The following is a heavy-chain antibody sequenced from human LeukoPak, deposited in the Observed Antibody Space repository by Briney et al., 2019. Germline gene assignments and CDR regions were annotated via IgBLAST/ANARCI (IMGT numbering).Heavy chain of an antibody. CDR2: TYYRSKWYH. CDR3: AILRTASSFDF. V-gene: IGHV6-1*01. J-gene: IGHJ4*02. D-gene: IGHD1-1*01. Sequence: SQTLSLTCAISGDSVSSKSAAWNWFRQSPSRGLEWLGRTYYRSKWYHEYAVSVKSRITINPDTSKNQFSLQLNSVTPEDTAIYYCAILRTASSFDFWGQGTLVTVSS. CDR1: GDSVSSKSAA.